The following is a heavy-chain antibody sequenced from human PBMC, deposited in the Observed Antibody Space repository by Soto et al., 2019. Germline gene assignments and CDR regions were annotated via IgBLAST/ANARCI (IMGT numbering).Heavy chain of an antibody. CDR2: IFSDNER. Sequence: QVTLKESGPALVKPTETLTLTCTISGFSLTTGKMGVSWIRQPPGKALEWLAHIFSDNERSYSTSLQGRLTISKDPSGSQVVLSMTNVDPVDTATYYCARMNVDSYQFYYAMDVWGQGTTVTVSS. D-gene: IGHD4-17*01. J-gene: IGHJ6*02. V-gene: IGHV2-26*03. CDR3: ARMNVDSYQFYYAMDV. CDR1: GFSLTTGKMG.